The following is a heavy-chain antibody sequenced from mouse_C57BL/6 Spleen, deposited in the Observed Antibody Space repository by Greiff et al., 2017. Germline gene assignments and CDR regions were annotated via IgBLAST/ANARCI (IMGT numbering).Heavy chain of an antibody. Sequence: QVQLQQSDAELVKPGASVKISCKVSGYTFTDHTIHWMKQRPEQGLEWIGYIYPRDGSTKYNEKFKGKATLTADKSSSTAYMQLNSLTSEDSAVYFCARDEGDYDYPYYAMDYWGQGTSVTVSS. CDR3: ARDEGDYDYPYYAMDY. J-gene: IGHJ4*01. D-gene: IGHD2-4*01. CDR2: IYPRDGST. V-gene: IGHV1-78*01. CDR1: GYTFTDHT.